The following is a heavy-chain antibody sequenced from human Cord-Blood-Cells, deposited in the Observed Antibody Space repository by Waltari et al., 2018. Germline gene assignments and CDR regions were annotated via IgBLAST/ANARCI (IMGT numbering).Heavy chain of an antibody. CDR2: INHSGGT. V-gene: IGHV4-34*01. Sequence: QVQLQQRGAGLLKPSETLSLTCAVSGGSFSGYYWSWIRQPPGKGLEWIGEINHSGGTNYNPSLKSRVTISVDTSKNRFSLKLSSVTAADTAVYYCARGELFFDYWGQGTLVTVAS. CDR3: ARGELFFDY. D-gene: IGHD1-26*01. CDR1: GGSFSGYY. J-gene: IGHJ4*02.